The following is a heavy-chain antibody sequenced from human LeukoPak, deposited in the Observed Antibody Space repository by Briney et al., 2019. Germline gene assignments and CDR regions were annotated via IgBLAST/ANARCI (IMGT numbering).Heavy chain of an antibody. D-gene: IGHD2-15*01. J-gene: IGHJ6*03. CDR1: GYTFTGYY. CDR3: ARGYCSGGSCLYYYYYYMDV. CDR2: INPNSGGT. Sequence: ASVKVSRKASGYTFTGYYMHWVRQAPGQGLEWMGWINPNSGGTNYAQKFQGRVTMTRDTSISTAYMELSRLRSDDTAVYYCARGYCSGGSCLYYYYYYMDVWGKGTTVTVSS. V-gene: IGHV1-2*02.